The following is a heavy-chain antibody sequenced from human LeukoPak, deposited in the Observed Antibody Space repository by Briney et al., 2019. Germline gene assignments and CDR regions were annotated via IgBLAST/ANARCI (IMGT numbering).Heavy chain of an antibody. V-gene: IGHV7-4-1*02. Sequence: ASVKVSCKASGYTFTSYAMNWVRQAPGQGLEWMGWINTNTGNPTYAQGFTGRFVFSLDTSVSTAYLQISSLKAEDTAVYHCARDLDSSTWSAGDFQHWGQGTLVTVSS. CDR2: INTNTGNP. CDR1: GYTFTSYA. J-gene: IGHJ1*01. CDR3: ARDLDSSTWSAGDFQH. D-gene: IGHD6-13*01.